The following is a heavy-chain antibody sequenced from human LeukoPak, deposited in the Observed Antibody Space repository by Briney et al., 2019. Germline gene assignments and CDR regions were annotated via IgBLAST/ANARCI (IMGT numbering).Heavy chain of an antibody. Sequence: SETLSLTCGVYGESFSSFYWGWIRQPPGKGLQWIGSIHHSGSTYYNPSLKSRVTISVDTSKNQFSLKLSSVTAADTAVYYCARAFVRMGAYAFDIWGQGTMVTVSS. J-gene: IGHJ3*02. CDR3: ARAFVRMGAYAFDI. CDR2: IHHSGST. CDR1: GESFSSFY. V-gene: IGHV4-34*01. D-gene: IGHD3-16*01.